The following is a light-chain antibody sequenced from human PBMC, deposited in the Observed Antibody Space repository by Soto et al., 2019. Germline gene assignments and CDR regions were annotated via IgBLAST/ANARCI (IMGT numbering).Light chain of an antibody. V-gene: IGLV2-14*01. CDR2: DVS. Sequence: QSALTQPASVSGSPGQSITISCTGTSSDVGGYNYVSWYQQHPGKAPKLMIYDVSNRPSGISNRFSGSKSGNTASLTIFGLQADDEADYYCTSYTSSSTVLFGGGPKLTVL. CDR1: SSDVGGYNY. J-gene: IGLJ3*02. CDR3: TSYTSSSTVL.